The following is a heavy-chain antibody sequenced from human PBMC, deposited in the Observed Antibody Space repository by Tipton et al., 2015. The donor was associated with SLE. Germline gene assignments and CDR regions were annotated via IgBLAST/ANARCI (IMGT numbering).Heavy chain of an antibody. V-gene: IGHV4-38-2*01. Sequence: TLSLTCVVSDYSISSTYYWGWIRQPPGKGLGWFGNNYHTGTTYYIPSLKSRVTISIDTSNNNFSLKMTGVAAADTAVYYCARGRGLYYFDFWGQGTLVTVSS. CDR2: NYHTGTT. CDR1: DYSISSTYY. CDR3: ARGRGLYYFDF. J-gene: IGHJ4*02.